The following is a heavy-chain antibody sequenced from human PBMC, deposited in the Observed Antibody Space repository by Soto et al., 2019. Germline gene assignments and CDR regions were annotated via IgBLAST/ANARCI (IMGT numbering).Heavy chain of an antibody. J-gene: IGHJ6*02. CDR2: IYYTGST. Sequence: PSETLSLTCTVSGGSISSDDYYWSWIRQSPEKGLEWIGYIYYTGSTYYSTSLKSRVSISIDTSKNQFSLNLTSVTAADTAVYYCSRDPMPNQCNYNMDDWGQGTTVTVSS. CDR3: SRDPMPNQCNYNMDD. D-gene: IGHD2-2*01. V-gene: IGHV4-30-4*01. CDR1: GGSISSDDYY.